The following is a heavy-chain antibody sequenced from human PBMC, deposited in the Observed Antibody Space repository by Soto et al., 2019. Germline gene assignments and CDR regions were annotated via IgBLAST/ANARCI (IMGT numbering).Heavy chain of an antibody. CDR1: GFTFDDYA. CDR3: AKDKYSSSWYPPGGSDY. D-gene: IGHD6-13*01. Sequence: EVQLVESGGGLVQPGRSLRLSCAASGFTFDDYAMHWVRQAPGKGLEWVSGICWNSGSIGYADSVKGRFTISRDNAKNSLYLQMNSLRAEDTALYYCAKDKYSSSWYPPGGSDYWGQGTLVTVSS. J-gene: IGHJ4*02. V-gene: IGHV3-9*01. CDR2: ICWNSGSI.